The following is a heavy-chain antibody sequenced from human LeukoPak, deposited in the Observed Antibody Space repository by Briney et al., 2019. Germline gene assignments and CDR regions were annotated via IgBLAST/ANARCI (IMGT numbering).Heavy chain of an antibody. CDR3: ARKVQGEVGAYYFDY. J-gene: IGHJ4*02. CDR2: IYYSGST. Sequence: SETLSLICTVSGGSIRSYYWSWIRQHPGKGLEWIGYIYYSGSTYYNPSLKSRVTISVDTSKNQFSLKLSSVTAADTAVYYCARKVQGEVGAYYFDYWGQGTLVTVSS. D-gene: IGHD1-26*01. CDR1: GGSIRSYY. V-gene: IGHV4-59*06.